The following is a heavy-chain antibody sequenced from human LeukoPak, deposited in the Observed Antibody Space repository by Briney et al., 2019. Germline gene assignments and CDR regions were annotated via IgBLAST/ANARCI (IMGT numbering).Heavy chain of an antibody. V-gene: IGHV1-69*05. D-gene: IGHD3-10*01. CDR3: ERDRDYYGSGNYGY. Sequence: ASVKVTCKASGGTFSSYAISWVRQAPGQGLEWMGGIIPIFGTANYAQKFQGRVTITTDESTSTAYMELSSLRSEYTAVYYCERDRDYYGSGNYGYWGQGTLVTVSS. CDR2: IIPIFGTA. J-gene: IGHJ4*02. CDR1: GGTFSSYA.